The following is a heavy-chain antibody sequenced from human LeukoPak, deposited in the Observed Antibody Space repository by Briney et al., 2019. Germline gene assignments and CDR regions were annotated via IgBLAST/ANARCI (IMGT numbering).Heavy chain of an antibody. CDR2: ISSTGTYI. CDR1: GFTFSSYS. Sequence: GGSLRLSCAASGFTFSSYSMNWVRQAPGKGLEWVSSISSTGTYIYYADSVKGRFTISRDNAKNSLYLQMNSLRAEDTAMYYCARDPSVVPAAVNWFDPWGQGTLVTVSS. CDR3: ARDPSVVPAAVNWFDP. J-gene: IGHJ5*02. V-gene: IGHV3-21*01. D-gene: IGHD2-2*01.